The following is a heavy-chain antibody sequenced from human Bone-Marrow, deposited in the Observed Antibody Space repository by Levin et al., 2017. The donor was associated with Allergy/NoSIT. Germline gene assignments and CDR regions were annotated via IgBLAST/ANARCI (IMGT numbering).Heavy chain of an antibody. V-gene: IGHV4-59*01. CDR2: IYYSGGS. Sequence: GSLRLSCAVSGVSISDYYWSWIRQSPGRGLEWIGFIYYSGGSNYSPSLKSRATMSVDTSKNQFSLRLTSVIAADTAVYYCARGGASSQFFDYWGQGTLVTVSS. D-gene: IGHD1-26*01. CDR1: GVSISDYY. J-gene: IGHJ4*02. CDR3: ARGGASSQFFDY.